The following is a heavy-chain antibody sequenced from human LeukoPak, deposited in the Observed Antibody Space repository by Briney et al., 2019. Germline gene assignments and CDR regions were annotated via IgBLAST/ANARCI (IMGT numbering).Heavy chain of an antibody. V-gene: IGHV4-4*02. CDR2: VSLSGLT. CDR1: GGSITSTNW. D-gene: IGHD2-8*01. J-gene: IGHJ4*02. CDR3: SRENGAFSPFGY. Sequence: SETLSLTCGVSGGSITSTNWWSWVRQPPGQGLEWIGEVSLSGLTNYNPSLSSRVIMALDTSKNHLSLHLTSVTAANTAVYYCSRENGAFSPFGYWGQGYLVTVLS.